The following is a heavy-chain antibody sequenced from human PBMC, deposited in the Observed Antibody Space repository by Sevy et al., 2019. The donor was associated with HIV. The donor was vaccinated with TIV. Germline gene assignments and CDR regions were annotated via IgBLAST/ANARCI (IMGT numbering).Heavy chain of an antibody. CDR3: AGSLWFGELSRLYNWFDP. CDR2: ISAYNGNT. Sequence: ASVKVSCKASGYTFTSYGISWVRQAPGQGLERMGWISAYNGNTNYAKKLQGRVTMTTDTSTSTAYMELRGLRSDDTAVYYCAGSLWFGELSRLYNWFDPWGQGTLVTVSS. J-gene: IGHJ5*02. V-gene: IGHV1-18*01. CDR1: GYTFTSYG. D-gene: IGHD3-10*01.